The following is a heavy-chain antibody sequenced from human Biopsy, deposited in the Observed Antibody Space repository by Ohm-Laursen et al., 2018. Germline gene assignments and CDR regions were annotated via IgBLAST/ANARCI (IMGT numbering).Heavy chain of an antibody. Sequence: ASVKVSCKASGYTFTTYYIHWVRQAPGQGLEWMGIINPSGNSTAYTQNFQGRVTMTWDTPTSTVHMELSSLRFEDTAVYYCALASFDYWGQGTLVTVSS. J-gene: IGHJ4*02. CDR1: GYTFTTYY. CDR2: INPSGNST. V-gene: IGHV1-46*01. CDR3: ALASFDY.